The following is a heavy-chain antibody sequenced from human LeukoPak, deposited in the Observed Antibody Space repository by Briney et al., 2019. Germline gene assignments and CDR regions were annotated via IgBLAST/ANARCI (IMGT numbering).Heavy chain of an antibody. Sequence: GGSLRLSCAASGFTVSSNYMSWVRQAPGKGLEWVSVIYSGGSTYYAGSVKGRFTISRDNSKNTLYLQMNSLRAEDMAVYYCAKDHMTGGFFDYWGQGTLVTVSS. D-gene: IGHD3-9*01. CDR1: GFTVSSNY. V-gene: IGHV3-53*01. CDR2: IYSGGST. J-gene: IGHJ4*02. CDR3: AKDHMTGGFFDY.